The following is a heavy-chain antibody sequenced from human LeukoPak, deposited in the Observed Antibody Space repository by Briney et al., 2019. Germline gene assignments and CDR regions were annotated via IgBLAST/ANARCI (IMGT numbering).Heavy chain of an antibody. D-gene: IGHD4-17*01. CDR1: GYTFTSYA. CDR3: ARELREGYGDYDYYYGMDV. Sequence: ASVKVSCKASGYTFTSYAMNWVRQAPGQGLEWMGWINTNTGNPTYAQGFTGRFVFSLDTSVSTAYLQISSLKAEDTAVYYCARELREGYGDYDYYYGMDVWGQGTTVTVSS. V-gene: IGHV7-4-1*02. CDR2: INTNTGNP. J-gene: IGHJ6*02.